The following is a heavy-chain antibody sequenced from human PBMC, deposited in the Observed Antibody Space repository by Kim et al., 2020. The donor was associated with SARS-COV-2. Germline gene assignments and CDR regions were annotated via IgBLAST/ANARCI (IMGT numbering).Heavy chain of an antibody. V-gene: IGHV3-48*04. CDR3: ARESSGSYFPS. J-gene: IGHJ4*02. Sequence: YYADSVKGRFNISRDDAKNSLYLQMNSLRGEDSAVYYCARESSGSYFPSWGQGTLVTVSS. D-gene: IGHD1-26*01.